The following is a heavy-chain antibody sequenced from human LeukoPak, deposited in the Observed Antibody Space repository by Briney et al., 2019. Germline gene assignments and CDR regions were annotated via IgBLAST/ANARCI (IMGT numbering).Heavy chain of an antibody. CDR2: ITASDTTK. Sequence: GGSLRLSCAASGLTFSSYNMNWVRQAPGKGPEWVAYITASDTTKYYADPVKGRFTISRDNAKKSLFLQMNSLRAEDTAVYYCAAASAFSSSWRSWGQGTVVSVSS. D-gene: IGHD6-13*01. CDR3: AAASAFSSSWRS. CDR1: GLTFSSYN. J-gene: IGHJ5*02. V-gene: IGHV3-48*01.